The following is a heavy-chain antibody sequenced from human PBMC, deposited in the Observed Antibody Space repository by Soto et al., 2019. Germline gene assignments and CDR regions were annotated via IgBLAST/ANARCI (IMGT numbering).Heavy chain of an antibody. D-gene: IGHD6-13*01. J-gene: IGHJ6*02. Sequence: SETLSLTCTVSGGSISSYYWSWIRQPPGKGLEWIGYTYYSGSTNYNPSLKSRVTISVDTSKNQFSLKLSSVTAADTAVYYCASSNIAAAGFYYFGMDVWGRGIPVSV. CDR2: TYYSGST. CDR3: ASSNIAAAGFYYFGMDV. V-gene: IGHV4-59*01. CDR1: GGSISSYY.